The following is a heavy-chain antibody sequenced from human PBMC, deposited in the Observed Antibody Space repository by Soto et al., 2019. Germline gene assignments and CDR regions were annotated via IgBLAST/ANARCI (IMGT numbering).Heavy chain of an antibody. CDR2: IYYSGST. D-gene: IGHD5-18*01. V-gene: IGHV4-59*01. Sequence: QVQLQESGPGLVKPSETLSLTCTVSGGSISSYYWSWIRQPPGKGLEWIGYIYYSGSTNYNPSLKARVTISVDTSKNQVSLKLRSVTAADTAVYYCARGRGDTAMAWYYWGQGTLVTVSS. CDR3: ARGRGDTAMAWYY. CDR1: GGSISSYY. J-gene: IGHJ4*02.